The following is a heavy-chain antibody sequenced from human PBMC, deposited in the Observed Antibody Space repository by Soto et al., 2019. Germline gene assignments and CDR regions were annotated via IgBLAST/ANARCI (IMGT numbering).Heavy chain of an antibody. CDR1: GGTFSSYA. Sequence: VQLVQSGAEVKKPGSSVKVSCKASGGTFSSYAISWVRQAPGQGLAWMGGIIPISGTANYAQKFQGRVTITADESTSTACMELSSLRSEDTAVYYCARSQGSSTSLEIYYYYYYGMDVWGQGTTVTVSS. CDR3: ARSQGSSTSLEIYYYYYYGMDV. CDR2: IIPISGTA. V-gene: IGHV1-69*01. J-gene: IGHJ6*02. D-gene: IGHD2-2*01.